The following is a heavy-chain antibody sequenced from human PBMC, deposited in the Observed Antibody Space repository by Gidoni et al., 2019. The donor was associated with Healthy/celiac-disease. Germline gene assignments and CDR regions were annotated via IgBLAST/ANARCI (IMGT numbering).Heavy chain of an antibody. J-gene: IGHJ4*02. CDR2: ISGSGGST. Sequence: EVQLLESGGGLLQPGGSLRLPCAASGLTSSSYAMSWVRQAPGKGLEWVSAISGSGGSTYYADSVKGRFTISRDNSKNTLYLQMNGLRAEDTAVYYCAKHLDGYKTAVDYWGQGTLVTVSS. V-gene: IGHV3-23*01. CDR1: GLTSSSYA. D-gene: IGHD5-12*01. CDR3: AKHLDGYKTAVDY.